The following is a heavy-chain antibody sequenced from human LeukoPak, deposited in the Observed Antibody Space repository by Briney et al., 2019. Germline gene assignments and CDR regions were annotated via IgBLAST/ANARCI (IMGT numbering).Heavy chain of an antibody. CDR3: ARVSGIAARGDLRNDY. CDR2: TNSDGSST. V-gene: IGHV3-74*01. Sequence: GGSLRLSCAASGFTFSSSWMHWVRQAPGKGLVWVSRTNSDGSSTRYADFVKGRFTISRDNARNTLYLQMNSLGAEDTAVYYCARVSGIAARGDLRNDYWGQGTLVAVSS. J-gene: IGHJ4*02. CDR1: GFTFSSSW. D-gene: IGHD6-6*01.